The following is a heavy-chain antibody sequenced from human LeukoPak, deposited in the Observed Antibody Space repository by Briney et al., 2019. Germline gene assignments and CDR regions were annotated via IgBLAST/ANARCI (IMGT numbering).Heavy chain of an antibody. CDR3: AKVDDSSGYYFYYFDY. CDR2: ISGSGGST. Sequence: GGSLRLSCAASGFTLSNYWMNWVRQAPGKGLEWVSAISGSGGSTYYADSVKGRFTISRDNSKNTLYLQMNSLRAEDTAVYYCAKVDDSSGYYFYYFDYWGQGTLVTVSS. D-gene: IGHD3-22*01. J-gene: IGHJ4*02. CDR1: GFTLSNYW. V-gene: IGHV3-23*01.